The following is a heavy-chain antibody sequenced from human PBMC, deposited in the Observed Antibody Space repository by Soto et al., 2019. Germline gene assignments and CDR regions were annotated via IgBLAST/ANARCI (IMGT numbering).Heavy chain of an antibody. Sequence: SETLSLTCTVSGGSISSYYWSWIRQPPGKGLEWTGYIYYSGSTNYNPSLKSRVTISVDKSKNQFFLKLSSVTAADTAVYYCASVRGGYYYAMDVWGQGTTVTVSS. V-gene: IGHV4-59*12. D-gene: IGHD3-10*02. J-gene: IGHJ6*02. CDR3: ASVRGGYYYAMDV. CDR1: GGSISSYY. CDR2: IYYSGST.